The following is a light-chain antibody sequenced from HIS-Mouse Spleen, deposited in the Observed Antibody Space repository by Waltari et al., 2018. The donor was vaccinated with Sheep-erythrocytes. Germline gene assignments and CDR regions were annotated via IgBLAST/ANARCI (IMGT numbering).Light chain of an antibody. Sequence: QSALTQPPSASGSPGQSVTISCTGTSSDVGGYNYVSRYQHHPAKAPKLMIYEVSKRPSGVPDRFSGSKSGNTASLTVSGLQAEDEADYYCSSYAGSNNWVFGGGTKLTVL. CDR3: SSYAGSNNWV. CDR2: EVS. V-gene: IGLV2-8*01. CDR1: SSDVGGYNY. J-gene: IGLJ3*02.